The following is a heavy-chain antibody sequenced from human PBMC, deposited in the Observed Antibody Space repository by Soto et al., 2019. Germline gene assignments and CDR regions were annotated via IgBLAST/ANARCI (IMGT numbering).Heavy chain of an antibody. CDR3: ARLGGYCSGTSCYGYYGMDV. Sequence: QLQLQESGPGLVKPSETLSLTCTVSGGSISSGPYSWGWIRQPPGKGLEGIGTFHYSGGTYYNPSPESPATIPVDPSTNHSSLKASSVTAADTAMYYCARLGGYCSGTSCYGYYGMDVWGQGTTVTVSS. V-gene: IGHV4-39*02. CDR2: FHYSGGT. CDR1: GGSISSGPYS. J-gene: IGHJ6*02. D-gene: IGHD2-2*01.